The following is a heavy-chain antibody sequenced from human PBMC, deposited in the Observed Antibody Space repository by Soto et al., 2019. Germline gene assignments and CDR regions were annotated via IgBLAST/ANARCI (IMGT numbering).Heavy chain of an antibody. CDR1: GGTFSSYT. Sequence: QVQLVQSGAEVKKPGSSVKVSCKASGGTFSSYTISWVRQAPGQGLEWMGRIIPILGIANYAQKFQGRVTXTAXKSTSTAYMELSSLRSEDTAVYYCAMGEGAGQLDYWGQGTLVTVSS. CDR2: IIPILGIA. J-gene: IGHJ4*02. V-gene: IGHV1-69*02. CDR3: AMGEGAGQLDY. D-gene: IGHD1-26*01.